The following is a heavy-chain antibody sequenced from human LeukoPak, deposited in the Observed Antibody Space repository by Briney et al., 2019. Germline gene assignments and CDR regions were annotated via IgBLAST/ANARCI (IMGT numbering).Heavy chain of an antibody. CDR2: INPNSGGA. CDR1: GYIFTGYY. CDR3: ARDRGYCSGGSCYANIDY. Sequence: ASVKVSCKASGYIFTGYYMHWVRQAPGQGLEWMGWINPNSGGADYAQNFQGRVTMTRDTSISTAYMTLNRLRSDDTAVYYCARDRGYCSGGSCYANIDYWGQGTLVTVSS. D-gene: IGHD2-15*01. J-gene: IGHJ4*02. V-gene: IGHV1-2*02.